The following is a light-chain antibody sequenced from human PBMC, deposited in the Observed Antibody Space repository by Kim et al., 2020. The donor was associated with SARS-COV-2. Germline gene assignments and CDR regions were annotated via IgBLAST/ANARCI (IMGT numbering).Light chain of an antibody. Sequence: ASVGDRVTFSCRGRQDISNYLAWFQQKPRKAPKSLIYAASSLHTGVLSKFSGSKSGTDFTLPIISLQPEDFATYYCRQYHSYPITFAQGTRLEIK. J-gene: IGKJ5*01. CDR2: AAS. CDR1: QDISNY. V-gene: IGKV1-16*02. CDR3: RQYHSYPIT.